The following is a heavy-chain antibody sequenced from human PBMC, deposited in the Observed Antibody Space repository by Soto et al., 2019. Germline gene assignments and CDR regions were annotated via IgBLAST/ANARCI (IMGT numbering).Heavy chain of an antibody. J-gene: IGHJ2*01. CDR1: GFTVSSNY. D-gene: IGHD6-19*01. CDR2: IYSGGST. CDR3: ARGIAVAGTGLWYFDL. V-gene: IGHV3-66*01. Sequence: EVQLVESGGGLVQPGGSLRLSCAASGFTVSSNYMSWVRQAPGKGLEWVSVIYSGGSTYYADSFKGSFTISRDNSKTTLYLQMNSLSAENTAVYYCARGIAVAGTGLWYFDLWGRGTLVTVSS.